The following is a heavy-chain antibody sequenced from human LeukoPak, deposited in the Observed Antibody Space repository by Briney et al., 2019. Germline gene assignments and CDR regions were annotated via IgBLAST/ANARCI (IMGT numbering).Heavy chain of an antibody. Sequence: ASVKVSCKASGYTFTTYSINWVRQAPGQGLEWMGWISAYNGNTNYAQNLQGRVTMTADTPTSTAYLELRSLRSDDAAVYYCARVLSRGYIYYGMDVWGQGTTVTVSS. CDR2: ISAYNGNT. D-gene: IGHD3-22*01. J-gene: IGHJ6*02. CDR1: GYTFTTYS. V-gene: IGHV1-18*01. CDR3: ARVLSRGYIYYGMDV.